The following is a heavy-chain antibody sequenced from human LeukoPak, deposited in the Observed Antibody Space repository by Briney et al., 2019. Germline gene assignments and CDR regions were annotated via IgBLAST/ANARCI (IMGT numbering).Heavy chain of an antibody. V-gene: IGHV3-74*01. D-gene: IGHD3-10*01. CDR1: GLIFRSYW. CDR2: INSAGSNT. Sequence: GESLRLSCAASGLIFRSYWMHWVRQAPGQGLVWVSTINSAGSNTTYADSVKGRFTISRDNAKNTLYLQMNSLRAEDMALYYCAKSPKRADVAPWGGYYFDYWGQGTLVTVSS. CDR3: AKSPKRADVAPWGGYYFDY. J-gene: IGHJ4*02.